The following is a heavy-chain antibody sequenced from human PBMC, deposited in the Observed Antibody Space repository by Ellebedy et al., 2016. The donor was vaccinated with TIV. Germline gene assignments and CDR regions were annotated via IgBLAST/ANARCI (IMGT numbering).Heavy chain of an antibody. D-gene: IGHD4-23*01. Sequence: GESLKISXAATGFTVSNYAMHWVRQAPGKGLEWVAVISYDGSEKYYADSVKGRITISRDNSKNTLYLEMNSLRVEDTAVYYCARYPETVGYMDVWGKGTTVTVSS. CDR1: GFTVSNYA. J-gene: IGHJ6*03. CDR3: ARYPETVGYMDV. CDR2: ISYDGSEK. V-gene: IGHV3-30-3*01.